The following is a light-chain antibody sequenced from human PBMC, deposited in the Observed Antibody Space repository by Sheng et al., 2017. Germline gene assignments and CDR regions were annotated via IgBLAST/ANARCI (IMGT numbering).Light chain of an antibody. V-gene: IGLV3-25*03. J-gene: IGLJ2*01. Sequence: SYELTQPPSVSVSPGQTARITCSGDALPKQYAYWYQQKPGQAPVLVIYKDSERPSGIPERFSGSSSGTTVTLTISGVQAEDEADYYCQSADSSGTYVVFGGRD. CDR2: KDS. CDR1: ALPKQY. CDR3: QSADSSGTYVV.